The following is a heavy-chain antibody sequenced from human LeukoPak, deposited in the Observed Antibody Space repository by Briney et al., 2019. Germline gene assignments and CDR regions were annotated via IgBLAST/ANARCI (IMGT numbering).Heavy chain of an antibody. J-gene: IGHJ4*02. CDR2: TSSSDAGT. V-gene: IGHV3-23*01. Sequence: GGSLRLSCAASGFTLSTYAMSWVRQTPGKGLEWVAATSSSDAGTYHADSVRGRFTISRDNSKNTLYLQMNSLSAEDAAVYFCAKAPVTSCRGAYCYPFDSWGQGTLVTVSS. D-gene: IGHD2-21*01. CDR1: GFTLSTYA. CDR3: AKAPVTSCRGAYCYPFDS.